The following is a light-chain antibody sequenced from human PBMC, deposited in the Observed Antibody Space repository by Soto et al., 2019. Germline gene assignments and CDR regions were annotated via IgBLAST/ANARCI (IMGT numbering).Light chain of an antibody. J-gene: IGKJ1*01. V-gene: IGKV1-5*03. Sequence: IQMTQSPSTLSASVGDTVTIACRASESIYSWLAWYKQIPGKAPQLLIYKTSTLQSGVPSRFSGIGSGAEDTLTISSLQPDDFATYYVQEYNTNSRTFGQGTRVENK. CDR1: ESIYSW. CDR2: KTS. CDR3: QEYNTNSRT.